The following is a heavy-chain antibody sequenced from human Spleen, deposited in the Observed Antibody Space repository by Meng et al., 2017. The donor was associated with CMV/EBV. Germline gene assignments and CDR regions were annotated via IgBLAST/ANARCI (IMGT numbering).Heavy chain of an antibody. Sequence: ASVKVSCKASGYTFTGYYMHWVRQAPGQGLEWMGWINPNSGGTNYAQKLQGRVTMTTDTSTSTAYMELRSLRSDDTAVYYCARDHLYYYDSSGYYGFWSGLYYYYYGMDVWGQGTTVTVSS. CDR3: ARDHLYYYDSSGYYGFWSGLYYYYYGMDV. V-gene: IGHV1-2*02. CDR1: GYTFTGYY. CDR2: INPNSGGT. D-gene: IGHD3-22*01. J-gene: IGHJ6*02.